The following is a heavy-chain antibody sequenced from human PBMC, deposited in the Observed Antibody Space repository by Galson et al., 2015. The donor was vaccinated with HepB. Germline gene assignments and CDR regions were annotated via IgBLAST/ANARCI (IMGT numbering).Heavy chain of an antibody. D-gene: IGHD1-26*01. Sequence: LRLSCAASGFTFSSSGMHWVRQAPGKGLGWVAVIWYDGSNKYYADSVKGRFTISRDNSKNTLYLQMNSLRAEDTAVYYCARDDLELRRFDYWGQGTLVTVSS. V-gene: IGHV3-33*01. CDR3: ARDDLELRRFDY. J-gene: IGHJ4*02. CDR2: IWYDGSNK. CDR1: GFTFSSSG.